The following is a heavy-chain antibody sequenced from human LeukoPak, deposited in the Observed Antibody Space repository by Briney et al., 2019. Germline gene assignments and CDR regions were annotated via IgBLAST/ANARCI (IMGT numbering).Heavy chain of an antibody. CDR2: IYSGGST. V-gene: IGHV4-61*09. CDR3: GRGKYCGDTRCHGYYYMDV. D-gene: IGHD2-2*01. J-gene: IGHJ6*03. Sequence: SETLSLTCTVSGGSISSGNYSWTWIRQPAGKGLEWIGHIYSGGSTNFHPSLKSRVTISVDTSKTQLFLKLTSVTAADTAVYYCGRGKYCGDTRCHGYYYMDVWGKGTTVTVSS. CDR1: GGSISSGNYS.